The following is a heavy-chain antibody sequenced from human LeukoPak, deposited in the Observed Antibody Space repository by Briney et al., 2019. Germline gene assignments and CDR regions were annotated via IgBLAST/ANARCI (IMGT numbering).Heavy chain of an antibody. J-gene: IGHJ4*02. Sequence: GGSLRLSCAASGFTFNNYPMTWVRQPPGKGLEWVSGISDSGGVTYYADSVTGRFAVSRDNSKNTLYLQMSSLRAEDTAVYYCAKRSKLSCSSTSCPLDYWGQGTLVTVSS. CDR3: AKRSKLSCSSTSCPLDY. D-gene: IGHD2-2*01. CDR2: ISDSGGVT. CDR1: GFTFNNYP. V-gene: IGHV3-23*01.